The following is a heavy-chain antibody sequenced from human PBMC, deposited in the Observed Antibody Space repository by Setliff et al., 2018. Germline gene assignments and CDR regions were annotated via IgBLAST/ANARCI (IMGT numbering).Heavy chain of an antibody. CDR1: GYTFTSYD. V-gene: IGHV1-8*02. Sequence: ASVKVSCKASGYTFTSYDINWVRQATGQGLEWMGWMNPNSGNSGYAQKFQGRVTMTRNTSISTAYMDLSSLRFEDTAVYYCARAQSWSGGPYYFDNWGQGTLVTVSS. CDR2: MNPNSGNS. D-gene: IGHD3-3*01. J-gene: IGHJ4*02. CDR3: ARAQSWSGGPYYFDN.